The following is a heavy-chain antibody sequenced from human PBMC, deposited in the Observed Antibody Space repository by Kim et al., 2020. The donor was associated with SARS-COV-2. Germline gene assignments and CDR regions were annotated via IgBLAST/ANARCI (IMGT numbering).Heavy chain of an antibody. CDR1: GGSFSGYY. V-gene: IGHV4-34*01. CDR3: ASGVGPYYDILTGYHLQL. J-gene: IGHJ4*02. CDR2: INHSGST. D-gene: IGHD3-9*01. Sequence: SETLSLTCAVYGGSFSGYYWSWIRQPPGKGLEWIGEINHSGSTNYNPSLKSRVTISVDTSKNQFSLKLSSVTAADTAVYYCASGVGPYYDILTGYHLQLWGQGTLVTVSS.